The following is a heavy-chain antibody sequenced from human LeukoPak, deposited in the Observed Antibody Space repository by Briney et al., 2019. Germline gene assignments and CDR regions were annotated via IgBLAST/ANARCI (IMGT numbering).Heavy chain of an antibody. CDR3: AQGSGLTGHIDY. J-gene: IGHJ4*02. V-gene: IGHV3-30*18. CDR1: GFTFSSYG. Sequence: GGSLRLSCAASGFTFSSYGMHWVRQAPGKGLEWVAVISYDGSNKYYADSVKGRFTISRDNSKNTLYLQMNSLRAEDTAVYYCAQGSGLTGHIDYWGQGTLVTVSS. D-gene: IGHD1-14*01. CDR2: ISYDGSNK.